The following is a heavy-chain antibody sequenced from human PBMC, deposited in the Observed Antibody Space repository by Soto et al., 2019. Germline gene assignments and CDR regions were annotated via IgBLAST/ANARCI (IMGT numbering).Heavy chain of an antibody. CDR2: INAGNGNT. J-gene: IGHJ4*02. D-gene: IGHD2-21*02. CDR1: GYTFTSYA. Sequence: QVPLVQSGAEEKKPGASVKVSCKAPGYTFTSYAMHWVRQAPGQRLEWMGWINAGNGNTKYSQKFQGRVTITRDTSASTAYMELSSLRSEDTAVYYCARSIVVVTALDYWGQGTLVTVSS. CDR3: ARSIVVVTALDY. V-gene: IGHV1-3*05.